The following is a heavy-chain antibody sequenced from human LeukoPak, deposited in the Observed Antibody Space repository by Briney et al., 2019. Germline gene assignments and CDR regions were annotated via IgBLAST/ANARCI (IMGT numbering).Heavy chain of an antibody. Sequence: GGSLRLSCAASGFTFSSYWMHWVRQAPGKGLVWVSRIKPDGSYTSYADSVKGRFTISRDNAKNSLYLQMNSLRDEDTAVYYCARDSGRLTQYYFEYWGQGTLVTVSS. J-gene: IGHJ4*02. D-gene: IGHD5-24*01. CDR2: IKPDGSYT. V-gene: IGHV3-74*01. CDR3: ARDSGRLTQYYFEY. CDR1: GFTFSSYW.